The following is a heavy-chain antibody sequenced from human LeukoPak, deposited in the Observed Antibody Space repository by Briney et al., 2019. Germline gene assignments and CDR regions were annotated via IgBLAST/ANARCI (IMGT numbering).Heavy chain of an antibody. V-gene: IGHV4-34*01. CDR2: INHSGST. CDR1: GGSFSGYY. Sequence: SETLSLTCAVYGGSFSGYYRSWIRQPPGKGLEWIGEINHSGSTNYNPSLKSRVTISVDTSKNQFSLKLSSVTAADTAVYYCARGPGYSSSWSQGTLVTVSS. D-gene: IGHD6-13*01. CDR3: ARGPGYSSS. J-gene: IGHJ4*02.